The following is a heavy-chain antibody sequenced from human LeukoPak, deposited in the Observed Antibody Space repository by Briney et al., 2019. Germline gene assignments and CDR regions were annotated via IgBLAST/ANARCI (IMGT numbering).Heavy chain of an antibody. V-gene: IGHV4-34*01. CDR1: GGSFSGYY. CDR2: IYYSGST. Sequence: SETLSLTCAVYGGSFSGYYWSWIRQPPGKGREWIGYIYYSGSTNYNPSLKSRVTISVDTSKNQFSLKLSSVTAADTAVYYCAETSYTCSGGSCFDYWGQGTLVTVSS. CDR3: AETSYTCSGGSCFDY. J-gene: IGHJ4*02. D-gene: IGHD2-15*01.